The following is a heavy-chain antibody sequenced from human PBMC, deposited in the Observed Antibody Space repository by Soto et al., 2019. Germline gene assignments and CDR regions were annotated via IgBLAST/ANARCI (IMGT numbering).Heavy chain of an antibody. V-gene: IGHV3-30-3*01. CDR2: ISSDGSNR. CDR1: GFIFSSYA. J-gene: IGHJ4*02. D-gene: IGHD1-1*01. CDR3: AKAPWNLAHTHYFDF. Sequence: QVQLVESGGGVVQPGRSLRLSCAASGFIFSSYAMHWIRQAPGKGLEWVAVISSDGSNRYYADSVGGRFTISRDNSENTVYLQMSSLTGHDTAVFYCAKAPWNLAHTHYFDFWGQGTLVTVSS.